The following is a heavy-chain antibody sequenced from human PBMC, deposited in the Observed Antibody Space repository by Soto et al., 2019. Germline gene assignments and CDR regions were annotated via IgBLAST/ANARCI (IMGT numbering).Heavy chain of an antibody. V-gene: IGHV4-59*01. Sequence: PSETLSLTCTVSGVSISNYYWSWIRQPPGKGLEWIGYIYYSGSTNYSPSLKSRVTISVDTSKNQFSLKLTSVTAADTAVYYCARSGYYFDYWGQGTLVTVSS. CDR2: IYYSGST. CDR1: GVSISNYY. D-gene: IGHD3-22*01. J-gene: IGHJ4*02. CDR3: ARSGYYFDY.